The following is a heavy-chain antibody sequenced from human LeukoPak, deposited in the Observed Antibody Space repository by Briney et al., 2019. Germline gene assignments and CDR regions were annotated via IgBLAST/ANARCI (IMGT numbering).Heavy chain of an antibody. D-gene: IGHD3-10*01. CDR3: ARTSNLVRGVTNDAFDF. Sequence: GGSLRLSCAASGFTFDDYVMSWVRQVPGKGLEWVSSINWNGGSTGYADSVKGRFTISRDNAKNSLYLQMNSLRAEDTALYYCARTSNLVRGVTNDAFDFWGQGTMVTVSS. J-gene: IGHJ3*01. CDR1: GFTFDDYV. CDR2: INWNGGST. V-gene: IGHV3-20*04.